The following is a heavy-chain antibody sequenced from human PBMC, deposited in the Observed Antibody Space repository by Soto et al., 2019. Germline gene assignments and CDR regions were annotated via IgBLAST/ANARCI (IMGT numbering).Heavy chain of an antibody. V-gene: IGHV3-23*01. CDR3: AKRRPYSSGWYSPIFDY. CDR2: ISESGGTT. D-gene: IGHD6-19*01. J-gene: IGHJ4*02. Sequence: PGGSLRLSCAASGFSFSDYAMSWVRQAPGKGLEWVSVISESGGTTHYADSVRGRFTVSRDNSKNSLSLRMNSLRDEDTAVYFCAKRRPYSSGWYSPIFDYWGQGA. CDR1: GFSFSDYA.